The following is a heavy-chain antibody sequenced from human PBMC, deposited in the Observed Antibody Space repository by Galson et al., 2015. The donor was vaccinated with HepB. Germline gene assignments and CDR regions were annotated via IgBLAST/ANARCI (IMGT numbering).Heavy chain of an antibody. Sequence: LRLSCAASGFTFGDYAMSWVRQAPGKGLEWVGFIRSKAYGGTTEYAASVKGRFTISRDDSKSIAYLQMNSLKTEDTAVYYCTSSSAPYYYYGMDVWGQGTTVTVSS. CDR1: GFTFGDYA. V-gene: IGHV3-49*04. D-gene: IGHD6-6*01. J-gene: IGHJ6*02. CDR3: TSSSAPYYYYGMDV. CDR2: IRSKAYGGTT.